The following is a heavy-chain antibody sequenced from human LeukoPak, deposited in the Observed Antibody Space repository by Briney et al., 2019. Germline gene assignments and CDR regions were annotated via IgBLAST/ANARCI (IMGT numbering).Heavy chain of an antibody. D-gene: IGHD2-2*01. V-gene: IGHV3-23*01. Sequence: PGGSLRLSCAASGFTFSSHAVSWVRQAPGKGLEWVSTISNNGVSTYYGDSVKGRFIISRDESTNTLYLQMKNLRAEDTAVYYCTKDLRSCNSTSCVGSDWFDPWGQGTLVTVSS. J-gene: IGHJ5*02. CDR3: TKDLRSCNSTSCVGSDWFDP. CDR1: GFTFSSHA. CDR2: ISNNGVST.